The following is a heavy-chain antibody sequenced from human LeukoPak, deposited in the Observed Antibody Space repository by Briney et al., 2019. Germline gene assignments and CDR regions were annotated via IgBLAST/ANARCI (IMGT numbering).Heavy chain of an antibody. D-gene: IGHD3/OR15-3a*01. CDR3: AKAGRDFWTGYSPYYYYYMDV. V-gene: IGHV4-34*01. Sequence: SETLSLTCAVYGGSFSGYYWSWIRQPPGKGLDWIGEINHSGSTNYNPSLKSRVTISVDTSKNQFSLKLSSVTAADTAVYYCAKAGRDFWTGYSPYYYYYMDVWGKGTTVTVSS. CDR2: INHSGST. CDR1: GGSFSGYY. J-gene: IGHJ6*03.